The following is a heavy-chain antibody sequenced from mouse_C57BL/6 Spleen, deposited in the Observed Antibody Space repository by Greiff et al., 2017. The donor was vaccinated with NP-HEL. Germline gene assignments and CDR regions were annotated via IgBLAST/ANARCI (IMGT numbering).Heavy chain of an antibody. Sequence: QVQLQQSGPELVKPGASVKISCKASGYAFSSSWMNWVKQRPGKGLEWIGRIYPGDGDTNYNGKFKGKATLTADKSSSTAYMQLSSLTSEDSAVYVCARSGGGSSYPFAYWGQGTLVTVSA. CDR2: IYPGDGDT. J-gene: IGHJ3*01. D-gene: IGHD1-1*01. CDR3: ARSGGGSSYPFAY. CDR1: GYAFSSSW. V-gene: IGHV1-82*01.